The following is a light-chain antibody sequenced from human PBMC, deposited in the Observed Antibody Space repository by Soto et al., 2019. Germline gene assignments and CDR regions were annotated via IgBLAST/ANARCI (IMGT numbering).Light chain of an antibody. CDR1: QSISRY. J-gene: IGKJ1*01. Sequence: DIQMTQSPTSLSASIGDRVTITCRASQSISRYLNWYQQKPGEAPKLLICGASSLQSGVPSWFSGSGSGTDFTLTIFCLQPEDFATYYCQQTYSTPRTSGQGAKVDI. CDR3: QQTYSTPRT. V-gene: IGKV1-39*01. CDR2: GAS.